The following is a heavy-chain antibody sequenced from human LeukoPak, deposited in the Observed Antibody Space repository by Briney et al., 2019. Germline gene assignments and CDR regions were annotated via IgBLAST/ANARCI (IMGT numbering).Heavy chain of an antibody. CDR2: INPNSGGT. D-gene: IGHD2-15*01. V-gene: IGHV1-2*02. CDR1: GYTFTGYY. Sequence: ASVKVSCKASGYTFTGYYMHWVRQAPGQGLEWMGWINPNSGGTNYAQKFQGRVTMTTDTSTSTAYMELRSLRSDDTAVYYCARKAYLTWYDYWGQGTLVTVSS. J-gene: IGHJ4*02. CDR3: ARKAYLTWYDY.